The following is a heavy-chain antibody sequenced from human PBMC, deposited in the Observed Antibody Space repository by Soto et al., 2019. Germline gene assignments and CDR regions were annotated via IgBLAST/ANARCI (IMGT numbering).Heavy chain of an antibody. CDR3: ARESLYCSSTSCSQQVDY. V-gene: IGHV3-7*01. J-gene: IGHJ4*02. D-gene: IGHD2-2*01. CDR1: GFTFSSYW. Sequence: GGSLRLSCAASGFTFSSYWMSWVRQAPGKGLEWVANIKQDGSEKYYVDSVKGRFTISRDNAKNSLYLQMNSLRAEDTAVYYCARESLYCSSTSCSQQVDYWGQGTLVTVSS. CDR2: IKQDGSEK.